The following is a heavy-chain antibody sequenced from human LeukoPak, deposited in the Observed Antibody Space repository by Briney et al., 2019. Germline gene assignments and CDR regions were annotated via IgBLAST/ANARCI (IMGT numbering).Heavy chain of an antibody. CDR2: IRYDGSNK. V-gene: IGHV3-30*02. D-gene: IGHD3-22*01. CDR1: GFTFSSYG. Sequence: PGGSLRLSCAASGFTFSSYGTHWVCQAPGKGLEWVAFIRYDGSNKYYADSVKGRFTISRDNSKNTLYLQMNSLRAEDTAVYYCAKDNYYDSGGYQYYIDYWGQGTLVTVSS. CDR3: AKDNYYDSGGYQYYIDY. J-gene: IGHJ4*02.